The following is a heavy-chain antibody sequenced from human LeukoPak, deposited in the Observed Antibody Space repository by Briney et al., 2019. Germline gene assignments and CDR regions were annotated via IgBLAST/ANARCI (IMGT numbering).Heavy chain of an antibody. CDR1: GGTFSSYA. CDR3: ANIVVVPAARGNYYYMDV. V-gene: IGHV1-69*13. D-gene: IGHD2-2*01. CDR2: IIPIFGTA. Sequence: GASVKVSCKASGGTFSSYAISWVRQAPGQGLEWMGGIIPIFGTANYAQKFQGRVTITADESTSTAYMELSSLRSEDTAVYYCANIVVVPAARGNYYYMDVWGKGTTVTVSS. J-gene: IGHJ6*03.